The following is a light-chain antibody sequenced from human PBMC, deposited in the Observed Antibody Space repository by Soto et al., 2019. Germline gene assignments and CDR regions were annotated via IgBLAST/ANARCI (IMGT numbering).Light chain of an antibody. V-gene: IGKV3-20*01. Sequence: EIVLTQSPGTLSLSPGERATLSCRASQSISSPYLAWYQQKPGQAPRLLIDGASSRATGVPDRFSGSGSGTDFTLTISRLEPEDFAVYYCQHHGNSAYTFGQGTKVDIK. CDR2: GAS. CDR1: QSISSPY. J-gene: IGKJ2*01. CDR3: QHHGNSAYT.